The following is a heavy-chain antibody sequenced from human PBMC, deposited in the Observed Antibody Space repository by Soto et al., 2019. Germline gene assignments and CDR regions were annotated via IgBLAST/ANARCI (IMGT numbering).Heavy chain of an antibody. Sequence: PGGSLRLSCAASGFTFSSYSMNWVRQAPGKGLEWVSSISSSSSYIYYADSVKGRFTISRDNAKNSLYLQMNSLSAEDTAVYYCARDKDVVITEANFDYWGQGTLVTVSS. CDR3: ARDKDVVITEANFDY. V-gene: IGHV3-21*01. D-gene: IGHD3-22*01. CDR1: GFTFSSYS. J-gene: IGHJ4*02. CDR2: ISSSSSYI.